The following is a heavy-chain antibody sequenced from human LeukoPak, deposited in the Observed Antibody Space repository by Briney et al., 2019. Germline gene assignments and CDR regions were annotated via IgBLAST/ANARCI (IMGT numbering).Heavy chain of an antibody. Sequence: ASVTVSCKASGYNFTDYYIHWVRQAPGQGLEWMGWINPKSGGTNYAQKFRGRVTMTRDTSISTAYMELSGLRSDDTAVYYCARDSGLGPTWHPFVHWGQGTRLTVSS. J-gene: IGHJ1*01. CDR2: INPKSGGT. CDR1: GYNFTDYY. CDR3: ARDSGLGPTWHPFVH. D-gene: IGHD1-26*01. V-gene: IGHV1-2*02.